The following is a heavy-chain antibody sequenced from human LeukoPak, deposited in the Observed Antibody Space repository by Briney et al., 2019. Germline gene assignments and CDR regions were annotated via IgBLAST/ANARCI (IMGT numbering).Heavy chain of an antibody. CDR2: ITGDSGTI. CDR1: GFAFSSYA. J-gene: IGHJ4*02. Sequence: GGSLRLSCAASGFAFSSYAMNWVRQAPGKGLEWVSFITGDSGTIYYVDSMKGRSTISRDNAKNSLYLQIDNLRAEDTAVYYCARDRMGGSFDYWGQGTPVTVSS. CDR3: ARDRMGGSFDY. D-gene: IGHD2-15*01. V-gene: IGHV3-48*01.